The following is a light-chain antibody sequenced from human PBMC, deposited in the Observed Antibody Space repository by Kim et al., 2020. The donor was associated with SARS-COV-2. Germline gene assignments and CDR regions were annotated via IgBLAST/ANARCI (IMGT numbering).Light chain of an antibody. Sequence: GKTVTISWPRSSGSIASTVVQWFRQRPGSAPTTLIYEDNRRSSGVPDRFSGSIDTSSNSASLIISGLKTEDESDYYCQSYDRRSWVFGGGTQLTVL. CDR1: SGSIASTV. CDR3: QSYDRRSWV. J-gene: IGLJ3*02. V-gene: IGLV6-57*03. CDR2: EDN.